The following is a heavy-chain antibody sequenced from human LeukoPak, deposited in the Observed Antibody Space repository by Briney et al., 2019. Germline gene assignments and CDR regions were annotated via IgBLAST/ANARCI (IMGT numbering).Heavy chain of an antibody. D-gene: IGHD2-2*01. CDR2: IYPDDSDT. CDR3: ATPYPREYCSSTTCYFNY. V-gene: IGHV5-51*01. J-gene: IGHJ4*02. Sequence: GESLKISCKVSGYSFATYWIGWVRQMPGKGLEWMGIIYPDDSDTRYSPSFQGQVTISADKSISTAYLQWSSLKASDTAMYYCATPYPREYCSSTTCYFNYWGQRNLVTVSS. CDR1: GYSFATYW.